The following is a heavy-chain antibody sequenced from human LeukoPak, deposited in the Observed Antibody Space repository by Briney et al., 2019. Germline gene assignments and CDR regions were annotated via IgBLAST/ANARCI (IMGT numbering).Heavy chain of an antibody. J-gene: IGHJ4*02. CDR2: ISSSSSYI. CDR3: ARRAVLGDFDY. Sequence: GGSLRLSCAASGFTFSSYSMNWVRQAPGKGLEWVSSISSSSSYIYYADSVKGRFTISRDNAKNTLYLQMNSLRAEDTAVYYCARRAVLGDFDYWGQGTLVTVSS. V-gene: IGHV3-21*01. CDR1: GFTFSSYS.